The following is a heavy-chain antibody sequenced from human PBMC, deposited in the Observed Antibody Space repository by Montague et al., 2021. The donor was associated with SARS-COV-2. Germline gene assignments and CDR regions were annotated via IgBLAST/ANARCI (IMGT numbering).Heavy chain of an antibody. CDR2: IYYSGST. Sequence: SETLSLTCTVSGDSITSYYWTWIRQPPGKGLEWVGRIYYSGSTNYNPSLKSRVTISVDTSKNQFSLKLSAVTAADTAVYYCARTGLGSYESLTGWTVNAFDMWGQGTMVTVSS. J-gene: IGHJ3*02. CDR3: ARTGLGSYESLTGWTVNAFDM. CDR1: GDSITSYY. D-gene: IGHD3-9*01. V-gene: IGHV4-59*01.